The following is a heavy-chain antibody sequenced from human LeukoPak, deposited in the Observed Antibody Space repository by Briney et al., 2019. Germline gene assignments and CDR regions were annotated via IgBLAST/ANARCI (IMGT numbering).Heavy chain of an antibody. J-gene: IGHJ3*02. CDR2: ISVYNGHP. CDR1: LYTFTNYG. CDR3: AIAPRDAFDI. Sequence: AAVTDSFMASLYTFTNYGISWVRQAPEQGLEWMGWISVYNGHPNYTQKLEGTVTITTDPSPRTAYMAKRTPRAHDTGVLLFAIAPRDAFDIWGQGTMVTVSS. V-gene: IGHV1-18*01.